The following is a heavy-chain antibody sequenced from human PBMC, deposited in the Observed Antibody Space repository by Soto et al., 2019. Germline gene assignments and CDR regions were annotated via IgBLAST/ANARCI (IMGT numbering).Heavy chain of an antibody. CDR3: ARTGDGHHDFLDY. V-gene: IGHV3-7*01. J-gene: IGHJ4*02. CDR2: INQDGNED. D-gene: IGHD1-1*01. Sequence: VHLEESGGGLVQPGGSLRLSCAASGLTFSSYWMNWVRQAPGKGLEWVANINQDGNEDNLLDSVKGRFTISRDNAKKSILLQMNSLRVDDTAVYYCARTGDGHHDFLDYWGQGALVSVSS. CDR1: GLTFSSYW.